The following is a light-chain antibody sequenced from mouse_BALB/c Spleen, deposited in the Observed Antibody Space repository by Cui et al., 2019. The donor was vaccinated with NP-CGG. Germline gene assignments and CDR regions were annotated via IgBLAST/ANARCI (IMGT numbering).Light chain of an antibody. CDR1: TGAVTTSNS. Sequence: QAVVTQESALTTSPGEPVTLTCRPSTGAVTTSNSATWVQAKPDHLFPGLIGGTNNRAPGVPARFSGSLIGDKAALTITGAQTEDEAIYFCALWYSNHWVFGGGTKLTVL. V-gene: IGLV1*01. CDR3: ALWYSNHWV. CDR2: GTN. J-gene: IGLJ1*01.